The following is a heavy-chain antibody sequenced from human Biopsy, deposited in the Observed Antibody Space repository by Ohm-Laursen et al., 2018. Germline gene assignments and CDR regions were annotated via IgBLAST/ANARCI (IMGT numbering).Heavy chain of an antibody. CDR2: IFYRGST. J-gene: IGHJ4*02. CDR3: ARWDY. Sequence: SETLSLTCTVSGGSISNNNYYWGWIRQPPGKGLEWIGSIFYRGSTHYNPSLKSRVNISVDTSKNQFSLKLNSVTAADTAVYYCARWDYWGQGTLVTVSS. V-gene: IGHV4-39*01. CDR1: GGSISNNNYY.